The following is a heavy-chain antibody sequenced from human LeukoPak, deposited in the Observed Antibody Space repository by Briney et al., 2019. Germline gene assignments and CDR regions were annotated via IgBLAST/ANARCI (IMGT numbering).Heavy chain of an antibody. CDR3: AVPAATNHNNAFDI. Sequence: SETLSLNCAVYGWSVSGYYWSWIRHPPGKGLEWIVEINHGGSTNYNTSLKSRITISVDTSKNQFSLKLSSMTAADTAVYYCAVPAATNHNNAFDIWGQGTMVTVSS. D-gene: IGHD2-2*01. J-gene: IGHJ3*02. V-gene: IGHV4-34*01. CDR1: GWSVSGYY. CDR2: INHGGST.